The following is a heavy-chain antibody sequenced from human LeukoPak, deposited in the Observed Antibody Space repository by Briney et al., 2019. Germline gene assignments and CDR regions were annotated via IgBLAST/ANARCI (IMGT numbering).Heavy chain of an antibody. D-gene: IGHD2-15*01. Sequence: SQTLSLTCTVFGGSFSSGDNYWSWLRQPPGKGLERLGYIYYSGNTFYNPSLKSRVTISLDTSKSQFSLKLSSVSAADTAVYYCARSEGYAFDPWGQGTLVTVSS. V-gene: IGHV4-30-4*01. CDR1: GGSFSSGDNY. CDR3: ARSEGYAFDP. CDR2: IYYSGNT. J-gene: IGHJ5*02.